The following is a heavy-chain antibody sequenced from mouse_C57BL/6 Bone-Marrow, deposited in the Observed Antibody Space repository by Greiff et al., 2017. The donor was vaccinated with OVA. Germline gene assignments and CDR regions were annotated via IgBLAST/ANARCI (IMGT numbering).Heavy chain of an antibody. V-gene: IGHV5-6*01. CDR1: GFTFSSYG. CDR2: ISSGGSYT. D-gene: IGHD5-1*01. CDR3: ARGTYPGVWFAY. J-gene: IGHJ3*01. Sequence: EVQLQESGGDLVKPGGSLKISCAASGFTFSSYGMSWVRQTPDKGLEWVGTISSGGSYTYYPDSVKRRITISRDNAKNTQYLQMSSLKAEDTAMYYCARGTYPGVWFAYWGQGTLVTVSA.